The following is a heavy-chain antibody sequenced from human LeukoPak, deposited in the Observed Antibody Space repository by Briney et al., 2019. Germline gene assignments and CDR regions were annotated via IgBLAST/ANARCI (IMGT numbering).Heavy chain of an antibody. CDR1: GYTFTIYY. Sequence: ASVTVSCTASGYTFTIYYMHWVRQAPGQGLEWMGIINPSGGSTSYAQKFQGRVTMTRDTSTSTVYMELSSLRSEDTAVYYCATCGGGYSGYGFDYWGQGTLVTVSS. CDR3: ATCGGGYSGYGFDY. CDR2: INPSGGST. D-gene: IGHD5-12*01. V-gene: IGHV1-46*01. J-gene: IGHJ4*02.